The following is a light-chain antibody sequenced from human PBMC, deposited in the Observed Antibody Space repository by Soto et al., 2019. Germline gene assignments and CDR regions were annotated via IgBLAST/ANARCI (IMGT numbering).Light chain of an antibody. CDR3: QQRSNWRPIFT. Sequence: DIQMTQSPSSVSASVGDRVTITCRASQGITNWLAWYQQKPGKAPKLLIYAASGLPSGVPSRFSGSGSGTDFTLTISSLQPEDFVVYYCQQRSNWRPIFTFGPGTKVDIK. CDR2: AAS. V-gene: IGKV1-12*01. CDR1: QGITNW. J-gene: IGKJ3*01.